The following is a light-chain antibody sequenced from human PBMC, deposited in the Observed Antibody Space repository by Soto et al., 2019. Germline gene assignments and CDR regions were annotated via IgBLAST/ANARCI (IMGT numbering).Light chain of an antibody. CDR3: QQSYSTLPYT. CDR1: QSISSY. J-gene: IGKJ2*01. Sequence: DIQMTQYPSSLSASVGDRVTITCRASQSISSYLNWYQQKPGKAPKLLIYAASSWQSGVPSRFSGSGSGTDFTLTISSLQPEDFATYYCQQSYSTLPYTFGQGTKLEIK. CDR2: AAS. V-gene: IGKV1-39*01.